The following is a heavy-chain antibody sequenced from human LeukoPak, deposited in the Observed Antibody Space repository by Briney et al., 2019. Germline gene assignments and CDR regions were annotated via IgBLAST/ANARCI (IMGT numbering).Heavy chain of an antibody. D-gene: IGHD3-22*01. CDR1: GFTFNAFG. CDR3: ARQSRSYYYDSSGWDAFDI. Sequence: GGSLRLSCAASGFTFNAFGMNWVRQAPGKGLEWVSVIYSGGSTYYADSVKGRFTIPRDNSKNTLYLQMNSLRAEDTAVYYCARQSRSYYYDSSGWDAFDIWGQGTMVTVSS. J-gene: IGHJ3*02. CDR2: IYSGGST. V-gene: IGHV3-66*04.